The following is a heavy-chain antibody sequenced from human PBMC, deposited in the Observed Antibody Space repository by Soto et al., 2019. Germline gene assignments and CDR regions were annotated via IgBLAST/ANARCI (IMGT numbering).Heavy chain of an antibody. V-gene: IGHV4-4*02. CDR2: IYHSGSA. D-gene: IGHD3-10*01. J-gene: IGHJ4*02. CDR3: ASPIMFRGVKRLPDY. Sequence: SETLSLTCAVSGGSITSSNLWSWLRQPPGQGLEWIGEIYHSGSANYNPSLKSRVIISVDKSKNQFSLSLTSVTAADTAVYYCASPIMFRGVKRLPDYWGQGTLVTVSS. CDR1: GGSITSSNL.